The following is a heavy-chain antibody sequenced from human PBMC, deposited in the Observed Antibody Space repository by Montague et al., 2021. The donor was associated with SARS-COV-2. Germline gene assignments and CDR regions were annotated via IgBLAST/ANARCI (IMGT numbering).Heavy chain of an antibody. CDR3: ARLRDGVVPSPILGVGPYYSYYYMDV. D-gene: IGHD3-10*01. J-gene: IGHJ6*03. V-gene: IGHV4-34*01. Sequence: ETLSLTCAVHGTSFSGYYWNWIRQPPGKGLEWIGEINHGGSTKYSPSLKSRLTISADTSKNQFSLKLTSVAAADTAVYYCARLRDGVVPSPILGVGPYYSYYYMDVWGRGTPVTVPS. CDR1: GTSFSGYY. CDR2: INHGGST.